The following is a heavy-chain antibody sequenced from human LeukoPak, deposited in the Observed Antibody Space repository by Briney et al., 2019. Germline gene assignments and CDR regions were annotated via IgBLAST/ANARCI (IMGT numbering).Heavy chain of an antibody. CDR3: ARDASRQTGAFEV. Sequence: PETLSLTCAVSGGSPSRSDWWSWVPQSPGKGRWGIGDLIHIGRTKYNQSLKSRVSLSADQSPNHPSLSLTSAIAADPPTYYRARDASRQTGAFEVWGQETMVTVSS. V-gene: IGHV4-4*03. CDR2: LIHIGRT. J-gene: IGHJ3*01. CDR1: GGSPSRSDW. D-gene: IGHD2-2*01.